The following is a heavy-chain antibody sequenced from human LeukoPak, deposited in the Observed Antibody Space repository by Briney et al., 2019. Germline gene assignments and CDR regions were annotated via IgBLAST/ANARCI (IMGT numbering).Heavy chain of an antibody. J-gene: IGHJ6*03. D-gene: IGHD5-18*01. CDR1: GYTFTGYY. CDR2: INPNSGGT. Sequence: ASVKVSCKASGYTFTGYYMHWVRQAPGQGLEWMGCINPNSGGTNYAQKFQGRVTMTRDTSISTAYMELSRLRSDDTAVYYCASGEAMVYYYYMDVWGKGTTVTVSS. V-gene: IGHV1-2*02. CDR3: ASGEAMVYYYYMDV.